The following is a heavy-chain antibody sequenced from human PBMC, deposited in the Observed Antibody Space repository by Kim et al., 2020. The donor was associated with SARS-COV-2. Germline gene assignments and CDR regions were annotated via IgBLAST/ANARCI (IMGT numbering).Heavy chain of an antibody. CDR1: GGTFSSYA. Sequence: SVKVSCKASGGTFSSYAISWVRQAPGQGLEWMGGIIPIFGTANYAQKFQGRVTITADESTSTAYMELSSLRSEDTAVYYCARAGAAYYYDSSGYYGAFDIWGQGTMVTVSS. V-gene: IGHV1-69*13. D-gene: IGHD3-22*01. CDR2: IIPIFGTA. J-gene: IGHJ3*02. CDR3: ARAGAAYYYDSSGYYGAFDI.